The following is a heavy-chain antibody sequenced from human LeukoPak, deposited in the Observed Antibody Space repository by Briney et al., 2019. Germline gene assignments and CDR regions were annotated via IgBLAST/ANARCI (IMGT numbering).Heavy chain of an antibody. J-gene: IGHJ4*02. CDR3: AKGGYCSSTSCYVIY. CDR1: GFTFSSYA. V-gene: IGHV3-23*01. D-gene: IGHD2-2*01. CDR2: ISGSGGST. Sequence: GGSLRLSCAASGFTFSSYAMSWVRQAPGKGLEWVSAISGSGGSTYYVDSVKGRFIISRDNSKNTLYLQMNSLRAEDTAVYYCAKGGYCSSTSCYVIYWGQGTLVTVSS.